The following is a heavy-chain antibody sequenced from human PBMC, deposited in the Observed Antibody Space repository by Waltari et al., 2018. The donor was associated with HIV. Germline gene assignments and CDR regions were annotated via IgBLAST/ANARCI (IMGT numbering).Heavy chain of an antibody. J-gene: IGHJ4*02. D-gene: IGHD3-3*01. CDR3: ARHYNFWRGYYGALEY. V-gene: IGHV4-59*01. CDR2: IYYSGRT. Sequence: QVQLQESGPGLVKPSETLSLTCTVSGDPITGYYWSWVRQPPGKGLEWICHIYYSGRTTYNSSLKSRVTISVATSKSQLSLKLSSVTAADTAVFYCARHYNFWRGYYGALEYWGQGALVTVSS. CDR1: GDPITGYY.